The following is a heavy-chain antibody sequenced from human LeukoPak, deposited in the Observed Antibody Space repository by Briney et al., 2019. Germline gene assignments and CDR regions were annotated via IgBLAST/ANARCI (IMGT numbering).Heavy chain of an antibody. CDR1: GGSISSGSYY. CDR2: IYTSGST. D-gene: IGHD3-10*01. Sequence: SETLSLTCTVSGGSISSGSYYWSWIRQPAGKGLEWIGRIYTSGSTNYNPSLKSRVTISVDTSKNQFSLKLSSVTAADTAVYYCARDRSGSYSGWFDPWGQGTLVTVSS. J-gene: IGHJ5*02. CDR3: ARDRSGSYSGWFDP. V-gene: IGHV4-61*02.